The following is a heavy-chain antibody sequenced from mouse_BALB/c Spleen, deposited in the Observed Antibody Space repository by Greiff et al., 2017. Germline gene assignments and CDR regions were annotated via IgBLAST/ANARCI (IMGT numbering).Heavy chain of an antibody. D-gene: IGHD3-1*01. CDR3: ASVSSGPWFAY. Sequence: VHVKQSGAELVKPGASVKLSCTASGFNIKDTYMHWVKQRPEQGLEWIGRIDPANGNTKYDPKFQGKATITADTSSNTAYLQLSSLTSEDTAVYDCASVSSGPWFAYWGQGTLVTVSA. CDR2: IDPANGNT. J-gene: IGHJ3*01. V-gene: IGHV14-3*02. CDR1: GFNIKDTY.